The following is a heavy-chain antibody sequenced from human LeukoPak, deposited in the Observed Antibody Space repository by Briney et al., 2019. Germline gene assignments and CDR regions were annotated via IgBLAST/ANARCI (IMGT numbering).Heavy chain of an antibody. V-gene: IGHV1-2*02. CDR2: INPNSGGT. CDR1: GYTFTGYY. J-gene: IGHJ5*02. Sequence: ASVKVSCKASGYTFTGYYMHWVRQAPGQGLEWMGWINPNSGGTNYAQKFQGRATMTRDTSISTAYMELSRLRSDDTAVYYCARDYYGSGSYYWFDPWGQGTLVTVSS. D-gene: IGHD3-10*01. CDR3: ARDYYGSGSYYWFDP.